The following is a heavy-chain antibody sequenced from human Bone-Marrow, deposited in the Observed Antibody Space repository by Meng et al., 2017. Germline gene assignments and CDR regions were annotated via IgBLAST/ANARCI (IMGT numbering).Heavy chain of an antibody. J-gene: IGHJ5*02. Sequence: VELRASCPGLVKPAQSLSLTCSVSGGSINSAGYYWSWIRQHPGKGLEWIGYIYYTENTYYNPSLKSPMTISLDKSKNQFSLKLNSVTVADTAVYYCARGRASCSSGGCSLGWFDPWGQGTLVTVSS. CDR2: IYYTENT. D-gene: IGHD2-15*01. CDR1: GGSINSAGYY. CDR3: ARGRASCSSGGCSLGWFDP. V-gene: IGHV4-31*01.